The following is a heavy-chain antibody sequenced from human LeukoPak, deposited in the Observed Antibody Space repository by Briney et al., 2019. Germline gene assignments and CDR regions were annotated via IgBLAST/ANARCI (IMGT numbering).Heavy chain of an antibody. D-gene: IGHD4-11*01. CDR1: GGSFRGDYY. CDR2: IYSGGRI. J-gene: IGHJ3*02. CDR3: ARAPWAYGNYVHAFDI. V-gene: IGHV4-39*07. Sequence: SETLSLTCTVSGGSFRGDYYWAWIRQPPGKGLEWIGSIYSGGRIYYNPSLKSRVSISIDTSNNDLSLKVTSVTAADTAGYYCARAPWAYGNYVHAFDIWGQGTMVTVSS.